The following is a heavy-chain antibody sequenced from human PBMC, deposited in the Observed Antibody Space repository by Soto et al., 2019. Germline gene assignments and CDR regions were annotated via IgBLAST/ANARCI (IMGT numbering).Heavy chain of an antibody. D-gene: IGHD6-13*01. V-gene: IGHV3-30-3*01. CDR2: VSFDGSSK. Sequence: QVQLVESGGGVVQPGRSLRLSCAASGFTFSTHAMHWVRQAPGKGLECVAIVSFDGSSKYYADFVKGRFTISRDNSKNTLYLQMSGLTPEDTAFYYCARDQTGITTAGGGRIDHWGQGTLVTVSS. CDR1: GFTFSTHA. J-gene: IGHJ4*02. CDR3: ARDQTGITTAGGGRIDH.